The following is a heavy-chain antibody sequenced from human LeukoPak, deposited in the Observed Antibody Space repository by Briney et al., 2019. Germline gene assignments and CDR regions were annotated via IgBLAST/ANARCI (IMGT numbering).Heavy chain of an antibody. J-gene: IGHJ4*02. Sequence: GGSLRLSCAASGFTFSRYAMNWVRQAPGKGLEWVAYISTSRSTIYYADSVKGRFTISRDNAKDSLYLQMNTLSAEDTAVYYCARGPLSAAGLNFDYWGQGTLVTVSS. CDR3: ARGPLSAAGLNFDY. CDR1: GFTFSRYA. V-gene: IGHV3-48*01. CDR2: ISTSRSTI. D-gene: IGHD6-13*01.